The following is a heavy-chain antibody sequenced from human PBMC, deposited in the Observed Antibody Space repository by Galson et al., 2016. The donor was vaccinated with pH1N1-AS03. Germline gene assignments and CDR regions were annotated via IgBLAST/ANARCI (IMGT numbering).Heavy chain of an antibody. CDR1: GFTFSSYG. J-gene: IGHJ4*02. CDR2: VRHDGNNQ. CDR3: ARGWYDIWTGYLVDPFDY. V-gene: IGHV3-30*02. D-gene: IGHD3-9*01. Sequence: SLRLSCAASGFTFSSYGMHWVRQAPGKGLEWLTFVRHDGNNQYYADSVKGRFTISRDNAKNSLYLQMNSLRADDTAVYYCARGWYDIWTGYLVDPFDYWGQGALVTVSS.